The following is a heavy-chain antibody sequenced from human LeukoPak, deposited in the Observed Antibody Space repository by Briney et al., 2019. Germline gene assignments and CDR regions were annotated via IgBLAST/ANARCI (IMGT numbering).Heavy chain of an antibody. J-gene: IGHJ4*02. Sequence: NPGGSLRLSCAASGFTFSSYSMNLVRQAPGKGLEWVSSISSRSSHIYYAGSVKGRFTISRDNAKNSLYLQLNSLSAEDTAVYYCASRIRPDSSGYTLAHWGQGTLVTVSS. CDR1: GFTFSSYS. CDR3: ASRIRPDSSGYTLAH. D-gene: IGHD3-22*01. CDR2: ISSRSSHI. V-gene: IGHV3-21*01.